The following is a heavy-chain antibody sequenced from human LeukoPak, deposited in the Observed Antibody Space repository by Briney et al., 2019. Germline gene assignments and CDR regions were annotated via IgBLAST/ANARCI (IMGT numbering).Heavy chain of an antibody. J-gene: IGHJ2*01. D-gene: IGHD3-22*01. CDR1: GYSFASYW. Sequence: GESLKISCQVSGYSFASYWIGWVRQMPGKGLEWMGIYPGDSDTRYSPSFQGQVTISADKSINTAYLQWSSLKASDTVMYYCARHGSLADYYGRSGFWYFNLWGRGTMVTVSS. CDR3: ARHGSLADYYGRSGFWYFNL. CDR2: YPGDSDT. V-gene: IGHV5-51*01.